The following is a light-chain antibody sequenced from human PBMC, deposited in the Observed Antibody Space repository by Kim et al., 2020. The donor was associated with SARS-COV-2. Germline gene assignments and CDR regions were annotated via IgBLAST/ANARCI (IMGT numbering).Light chain of an antibody. CDR3: SSFTGATTYV. Sequence: QSVLTQPASVSGSPGQSITISCTGTSSDIGAYTYVSWYQQHPGKVPQLMIYDVNRRPSGVSNRFSGSKSGNTASLTISGLQSEDEAVYYCSSFTGATTYVFGTGTKVTVL. CDR2: DVN. V-gene: IGLV2-14*03. CDR1: SSDIGAYTY. J-gene: IGLJ1*01.